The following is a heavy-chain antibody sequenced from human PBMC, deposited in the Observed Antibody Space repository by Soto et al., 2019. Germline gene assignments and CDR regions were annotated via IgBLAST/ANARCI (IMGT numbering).Heavy chain of an antibody. D-gene: IGHD4-17*01. CDR3: ARHLSRDYGYYFDN. CDR2: IYYSGST. V-gene: IGHV4-39*01. Sequence: SETLSLTCTVSGDSISSSSYYWGWIRQPPGKGLEWIGSIYYSGSTFYNPSLESRITMSVDTSKNQFSLKLSSVTAADTAVYYCARHLSRDYGYYFDNWGPGTLVTVSS. J-gene: IGHJ4*02. CDR1: GDSISSSSYY.